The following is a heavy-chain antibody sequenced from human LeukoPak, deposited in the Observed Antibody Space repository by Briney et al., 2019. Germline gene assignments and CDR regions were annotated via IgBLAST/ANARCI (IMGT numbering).Heavy chain of an antibody. CDR2: INPSGGST. D-gene: IGHD2-2*01. CDR3: ARGHCSSTSCYEGDAFDI. J-gene: IGHJ3*02. Sequence: ASVKVSCKASGYTFTSYYMHWVRQAPGQGLEGMGIINPSGGSTSYAQKFQGRVTMTRDTSTSTVYMELSSLSSEDTAVSYCARGHCSSTSCYEGDAFDIWGQGTMVTVSS. V-gene: IGHV1-46*01. CDR1: GYTFTSYY.